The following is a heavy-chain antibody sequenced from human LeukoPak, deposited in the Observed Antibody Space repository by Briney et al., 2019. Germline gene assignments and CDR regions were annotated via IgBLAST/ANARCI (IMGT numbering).Heavy chain of an antibody. CDR3: AKGGSSGYYFDY. D-gene: IGHD3-22*01. CDR2: ISGSGGST. J-gene: IGHJ4*02. CDR1: GFTFSSYA. Sequence: GGSLRLSCAASGFTFSSYAMSWVRQAPGKGVEWVSAISGSGGSTYYADSVKGRFTISRDNSKNTLYLQMNSLRAEDTAVYYCAKGGSSGYYFDYWGQGTLVTVSS. V-gene: IGHV3-23*01.